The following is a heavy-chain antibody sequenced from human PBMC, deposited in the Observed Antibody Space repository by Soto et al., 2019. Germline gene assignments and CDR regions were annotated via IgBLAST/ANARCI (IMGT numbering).Heavy chain of an antibody. Sequence: SETVSLTRTVSGGSDTRDSDYWTWIRQSNRKGPEWIGNHWNRGSAGYNPSPKTRLSMSVDRSKNQFTLRLNSVTAADTAVYFCATERGSTYGYFDHWGQGTQVTVSS. CDR2: HWNRGSA. CDR3: ATERGSTYGYFDH. J-gene: IGHJ4*02. CDR1: GGSDTRDSDY. V-gene: IGHV4-30-4*01. D-gene: IGHD4-17*01.